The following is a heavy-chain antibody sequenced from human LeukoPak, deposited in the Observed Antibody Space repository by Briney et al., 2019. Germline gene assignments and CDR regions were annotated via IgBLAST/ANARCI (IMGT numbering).Heavy chain of an antibody. Sequence: GESLKISCKGSGYSFTSYWIGWVRQMPGKGLEWMGIIYPGDSDTRYSPSFQGQVTISADKSISTAYLQWSSLKASDTAMYYCARHLGQVGVTAIPVHNIDYWGQGTLVTVSS. CDR1: GYSFTSYW. CDR2: IYPGDSDT. CDR3: ARHLGQVGVTAIPVHNIDY. J-gene: IGHJ4*02. D-gene: IGHD2-21*02. V-gene: IGHV5-51*01.